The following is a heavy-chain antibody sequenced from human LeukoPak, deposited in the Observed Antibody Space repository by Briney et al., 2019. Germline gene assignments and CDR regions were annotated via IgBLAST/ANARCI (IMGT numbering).Heavy chain of an antibody. CDR3: ARERGGYYFDY. CDR2: ISYDGSNK. D-gene: IGHD3-16*01. J-gene: IGHJ4*02. Sequence: SGGSLRLSCAASGFTFSGYAMHWVRQAPGKGLEWVAVISYDGSNKYYADSVKGRFTISRDNSKNTLYLQMNSLRAEDTAVYYCARERGGYYFDYWGQGTLVTVSS. V-gene: IGHV3-30*04. CDR1: GFTFSGYA.